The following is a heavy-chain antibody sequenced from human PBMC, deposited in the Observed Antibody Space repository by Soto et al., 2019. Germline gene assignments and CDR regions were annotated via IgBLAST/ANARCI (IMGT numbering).Heavy chain of an antibody. V-gene: IGHV4-59*01. CDR1: GGSLSRNY. CDR3: AVMGGAYGSNNWLDP. D-gene: IGHD4-17*01. Sequence: PSANLSLTFRVSGGSLSRNYWTWVPPYPGKGLEWIGHVYYSGSTKYNPSLKSRLIISLETSKNQFSLRLSSVTAADTAVYYCAVMGGAYGSNNWLDPWGQGALVTVSS. CDR2: VYYSGST. J-gene: IGHJ5*02.